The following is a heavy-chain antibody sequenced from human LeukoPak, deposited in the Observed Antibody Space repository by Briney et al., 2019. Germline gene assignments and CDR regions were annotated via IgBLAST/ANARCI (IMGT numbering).Heavy chain of an antibody. V-gene: IGHV4-61*08. D-gene: IGHD5-12*01. Sequence: SETLSLTCTVSGGSISSGGYYWSWIRQPPGKGLEWIGYIYYSGSTNYNPSLKSRVTISVDTSKNQFSLKLSSVTAADTAVYYCARYNARRYSGYDYPRGYFDYWGQGTLVTVSS. J-gene: IGHJ4*02. CDR1: GGSISSGGYY. CDR3: ARYNARRYSGYDYPRGYFDY. CDR2: IYYSGST.